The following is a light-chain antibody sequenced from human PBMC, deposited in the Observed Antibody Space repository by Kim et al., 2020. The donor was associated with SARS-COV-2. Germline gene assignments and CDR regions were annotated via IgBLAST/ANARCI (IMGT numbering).Light chain of an antibody. V-gene: IGKV3-20*01. Sequence: EIVLTQSPGTLSLSPGERATLSCRASQSVHNNFLAWYQQKPGQAPRLLIHGASSRATGIPDRFSGSVYGTDFPLTISRLEPEDFAVYYCQQYGSSPITLGQGTRLEIK. CDR1: QSVHNNF. J-gene: IGKJ5*01. CDR2: GAS. CDR3: QQYGSSPIT.